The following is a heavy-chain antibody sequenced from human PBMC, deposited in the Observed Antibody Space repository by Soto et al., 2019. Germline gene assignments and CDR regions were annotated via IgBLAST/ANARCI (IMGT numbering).Heavy chain of an antibody. Sequence: EGQLVESGGGLVKPGGSLRLSCAASGFTFHSAWMSGVRQAPGKGLEWLGRIKSNTDGGTTDYAAPVKDRFTISRDDSRNTLYLEMNSLKSEDTAVYYCTTGLATAVYYLDYWGQGTLVTVSS. V-gene: IGHV3-15*01. J-gene: IGHJ4*02. CDR1: GFTFHSAW. D-gene: IGHD6-13*01. CDR3: TTGLATAVYYLDY. CDR2: IKSNTDGGTT.